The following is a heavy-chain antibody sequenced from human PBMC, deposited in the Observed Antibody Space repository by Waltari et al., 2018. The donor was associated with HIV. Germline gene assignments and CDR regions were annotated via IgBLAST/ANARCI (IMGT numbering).Heavy chain of an antibody. Sequence: EVQLLESGGGLVQPGGSLRLSCAAPGFTFSSHAMSWVRQAPGKGLEWVSAISGSGGSTYYADSVKGRFTISRDNSKNTLYLQMNSLRAEDTAVYYCAKGCGSGYYYYGMDVWGQGTTVTVSS. CDR2: ISGSGGST. J-gene: IGHJ6*02. CDR3: AKGCGSGYYYYGMDV. V-gene: IGHV3-23*01. CDR1: GFTFSSHA. D-gene: IGHD2-21*01.